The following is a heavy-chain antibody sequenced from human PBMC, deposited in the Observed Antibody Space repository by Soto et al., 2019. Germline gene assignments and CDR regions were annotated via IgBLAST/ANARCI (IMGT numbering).Heavy chain of an antibody. CDR1: GYTFTSYY. CDR3: ARDGGGSWHLYYFDY. D-gene: IGHD2-15*01. CDR2: INPSGGST. J-gene: IGHJ4*02. Sequence: ASVKVSCKASGYTFTSYYMHWVRQAPGQGLEWMGIINPSGGSTSYAQKFQGRVTMTRDTSTSTVYMELSSLRSEDTAVYYCARDGGGSWHLYYFDYWGQGTLVTVSS. V-gene: IGHV1-46*01.